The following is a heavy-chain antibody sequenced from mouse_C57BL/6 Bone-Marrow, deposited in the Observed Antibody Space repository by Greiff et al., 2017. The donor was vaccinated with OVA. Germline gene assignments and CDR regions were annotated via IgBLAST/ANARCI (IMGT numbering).Heavy chain of an antibody. J-gene: IGHJ4*01. CDR2: INPSSGYT. Sequence: VQVVESGAELAKPGASVKLSCKASGYTFTSYWMHWVKQRPGQGLEWIGYINPSSGYTKYNQKFKDKATLTADKSSSTAYMQLSSLTYEDSAVYYCARGEITTVVDAMDYWGQGTSVTVSS. V-gene: IGHV1-7*01. CDR3: ARGEITTVVDAMDY. CDR1: GYTFTSYW. D-gene: IGHD1-1*01.